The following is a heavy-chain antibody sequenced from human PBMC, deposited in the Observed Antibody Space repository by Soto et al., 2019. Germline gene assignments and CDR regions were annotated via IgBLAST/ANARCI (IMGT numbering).Heavy chain of an antibody. J-gene: IGHJ4*02. CDR3: AKDPFRYSSGSYYFDY. Sequence: GGSLRLSCAASGFTFSSYGMHWVRQAPGKGLEWVAVISYDGSNKYYADSVKGRFTISRDNSKNALYLQMNSLSAEDTAVYYCAKDPFRYSSGSYYFDYWGQGTLVTVSS. CDR2: ISYDGSNK. V-gene: IGHV3-30*18. D-gene: IGHD6-19*01. CDR1: GFTFSSYG.